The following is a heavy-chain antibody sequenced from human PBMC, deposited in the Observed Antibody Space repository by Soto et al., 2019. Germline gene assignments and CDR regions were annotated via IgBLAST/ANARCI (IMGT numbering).Heavy chain of an antibody. J-gene: IGHJ3*02. CDR2: IKSKSEGGTT. CDR3: TTDPRSYASGRLRGDDPFDI. V-gene: IGHV3-15*07. D-gene: IGHD3-10*01. CDR1: DFTFSNAW. Sequence: EVQLVESGGGLVKPGGSLRLSCAVSDFTFSNAWMNWVRQAPGKGLEWVGRIKSKSEGGTTDYAAPVKGRFTISRDDSENTLSQQMNSLKMEDTAVYYCTTDPRSYASGRLRGDDPFDIWGRGTMVTVSS.